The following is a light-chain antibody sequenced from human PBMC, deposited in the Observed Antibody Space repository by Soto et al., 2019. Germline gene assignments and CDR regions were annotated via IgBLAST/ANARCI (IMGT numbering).Light chain of an antibody. CDR3: GTWDSSLSAYV. J-gene: IGLJ1*01. CDR2: DNN. Sequence: QSVLTQPPSVSAAPGQKVTISCSGSSSNIGNNYVSWYQQLPRTAPKLLIYDNNKRPSGIPDRFSGSKSGTSATLGITGLQTGDEADYYCGTWDSSLSAYVFGTGTKVT. V-gene: IGLV1-51*01. CDR1: SSNIGNNY.